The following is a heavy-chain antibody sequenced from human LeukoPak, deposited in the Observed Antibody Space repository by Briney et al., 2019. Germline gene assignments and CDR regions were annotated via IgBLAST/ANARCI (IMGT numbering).Heavy chain of an antibody. D-gene: IGHD6-19*01. V-gene: IGHV3-23*01. CDR3: AKELKAVAGRTPFDY. CDR2: ITNSGGST. Sequence: PGGSLRLSCAATGFTFSSYAMSWVRQAPGKGLEWVSPITNSGGSTYYADSVKGRFTISRDNSKNTLSLQMNSLRAEDTALYYCAKELKAVAGRTPFDYWGQGTLVTVSS. CDR1: GFTFSSYA. J-gene: IGHJ4*02.